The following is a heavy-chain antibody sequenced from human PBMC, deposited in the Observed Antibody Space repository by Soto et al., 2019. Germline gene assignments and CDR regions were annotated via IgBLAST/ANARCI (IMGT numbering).Heavy chain of an antibody. CDR2: IKEDGGVK. Sequence: EVQLVESGGGVVQPGGSLRLSCAASGFTFSTYWMSWVRHAPGKGPEFVANIKEDGGVKNYVDSVRGRFTISRDNAKNSVYLQMTSLRSEETAVYYCARDPGSSAFDIWGQGAVVTVSS. V-gene: IGHV3-7*04. CDR1: GFTFSTYW. J-gene: IGHJ3*02. D-gene: IGHD2-2*01. CDR3: ARDPGSSAFDI.